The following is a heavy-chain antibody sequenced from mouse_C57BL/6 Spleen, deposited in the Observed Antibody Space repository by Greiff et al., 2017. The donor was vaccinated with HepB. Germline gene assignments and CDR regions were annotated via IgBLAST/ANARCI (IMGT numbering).Heavy chain of an antibody. V-gene: IGHV1-64*01. Sequence: VQLQQPGAELVKPGASVKLSCKASGYTFTSYWMHWVKQRPGQGLEWIGMIYPNSGSTNYNEKFKSKATLTVDKSSSTAYMQLSSLTSEDSAVYYGARYYINYVWYFDVWGTGTTVTVSS. D-gene: IGHD2-5*01. CDR2: IYPNSGST. J-gene: IGHJ1*03. CDR3: ARYYINYVWYFDV. CDR1: GYTFTSYW.